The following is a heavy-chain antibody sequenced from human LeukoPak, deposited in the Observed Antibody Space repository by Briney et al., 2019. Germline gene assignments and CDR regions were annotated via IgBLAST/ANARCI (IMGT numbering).Heavy chain of an antibody. V-gene: IGHV3-74*01. CDR2: IKSDGSSI. CDR1: GFTFSSYW. CDR3: ARDLDYGGYSNFDY. J-gene: IGHJ4*02. Sequence: GGSLRLFCAASGFTFSSYWMHWVRQAPGKGLVWVSRIKSDGSSIRYADSVKGRFTISRDNARTTLFLQMNSLRAEDTAVYYCARDLDYGGYSNFDYWGQGTLVTVSS. D-gene: IGHD4-23*01.